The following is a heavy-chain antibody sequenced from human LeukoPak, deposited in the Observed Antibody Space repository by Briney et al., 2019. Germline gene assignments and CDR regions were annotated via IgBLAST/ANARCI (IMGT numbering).Heavy chain of an antibody. V-gene: IGHV1-69*06. CDR1: GGTFSSYA. CDR3: ARFRVDYYDSSGDAFDI. D-gene: IGHD3-22*01. CDR2: IIPIFGTA. J-gene: IGHJ3*02. Sequence: SVKVSCKPSGGTFSSYAISWVRQAPGQGLEWMGGIIPIFGTANYAQKFQGRVTITADKSTSTAYMELSSLRSEDTAVYYCARFRVDYYDSSGDAFDIWGQGTMVTVSS.